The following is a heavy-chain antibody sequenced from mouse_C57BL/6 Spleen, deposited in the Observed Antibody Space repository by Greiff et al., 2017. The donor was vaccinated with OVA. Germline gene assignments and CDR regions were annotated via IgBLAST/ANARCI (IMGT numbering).Heavy chain of an antibody. D-gene: IGHD1-1*01. CDR3: AKTYYGSSLYAMDY. Sequence: VKLVESGPGLVQPSQSLSITCTVSGFSLTSYGVHWVRQSPGKGLEWLGVIWRGGSTDYNAAFMSRLSITKDNSKSQVFFKMNSLQADDTAIYYCAKTYYGSSLYAMDYWGQGTSVTVSS. J-gene: IGHJ4*01. CDR1: GFSLTSYG. CDR2: IWRGGST. V-gene: IGHV2-5*01.